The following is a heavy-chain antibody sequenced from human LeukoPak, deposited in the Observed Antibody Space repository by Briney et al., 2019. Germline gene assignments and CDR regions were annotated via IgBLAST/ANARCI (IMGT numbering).Heavy chain of an antibody. D-gene: IGHD3-10*01. CDR3: ARGSGSFDY. CDR2: IYYSGST. CDR1: GGSISSYY. J-gene: IGHJ4*02. Sequence: KPSETLSFTCTVSGGSISSYYWSWIRQPPGKGLEWIGYIYYSGSTNYNPSLKSRVTISVDTSKNQFSLKLSSVTAADTAVYYCARGSGSFDYWGQGTLVTVSS. V-gene: IGHV4-59*01.